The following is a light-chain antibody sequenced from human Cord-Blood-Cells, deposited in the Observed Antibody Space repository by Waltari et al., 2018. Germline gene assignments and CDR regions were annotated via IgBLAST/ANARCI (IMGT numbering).Light chain of an antibody. J-gene: IGLJ2*01. CDR3: CSYAGRV. Sequence: QSALTQPASVSGSPGPSITISCTGTSSDVGSYNLVSWYQQHPSKAPKLMIYDGSKRTSGISNPFSVSKSGKTASRTIAALQAENEADYYCCSYAGRVFGGGTKLTVL. V-gene: IGLV2-23*01. CDR1: SSDVGSYNL. CDR2: DGS.